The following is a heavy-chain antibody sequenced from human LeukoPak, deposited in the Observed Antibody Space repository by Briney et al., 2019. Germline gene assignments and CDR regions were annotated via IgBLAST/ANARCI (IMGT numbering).Heavy chain of an antibody. J-gene: IGHJ2*01. D-gene: IGHD2-2*01. CDR3: IVVVVPSALWHFDL. CDR1: GFTFTHYG. V-gene: IGHV3-33*03. Sequence: GGSLRLSCATSGFTFTHYGFHWVRQAPGKGLEWVAVISVDGSKRYYGDSVKGRFTISRDDSKNTVFLQMNSLTVEDTAVYYCIVVVVPSALWHFDLWGRGTLVTVSS. CDR2: ISVDGSKR.